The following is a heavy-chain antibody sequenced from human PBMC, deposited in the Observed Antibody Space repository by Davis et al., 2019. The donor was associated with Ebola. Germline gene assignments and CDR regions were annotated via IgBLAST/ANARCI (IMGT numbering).Heavy chain of an antibody. CDR3: ARDLGKTLADHADY. Sequence: ASSVTVSCKTSGYIFTSYGITWVRQAPGKGLEWMGWISAYNGNTNYAQNVQDRVTMTTDTSTSIAYMELRSLRSDDTAVYYCARDLGKTLADHADYWGQGTLVTVSS. D-gene: IGHD6-19*01. V-gene: IGHV1-18*01. CDR1: GYIFTSYG. J-gene: IGHJ4*02. CDR2: ISAYNGNT.